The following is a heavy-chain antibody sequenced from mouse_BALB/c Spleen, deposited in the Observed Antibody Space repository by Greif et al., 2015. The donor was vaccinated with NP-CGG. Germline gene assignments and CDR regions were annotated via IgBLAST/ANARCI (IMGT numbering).Heavy chain of an antibody. CDR2: ILPGSGST. CDR1: GYTFSSYW. CDR3: ARWGFYYGSLYAMDY. D-gene: IGHD1-1*01. J-gene: IGHJ4*01. Sequence: VMLVESGAELMKPGASVKISCKATGYTFSSYWIEWVKQRPGHGLEWIGEILPGSGSTNYNEKFKGKATFTADTSSNTAYMQLSSLTSEDSAVYYCARWGFYYGSLYAMDYWGQGTSVTVSS. V-gene: IGHV1-9*01.